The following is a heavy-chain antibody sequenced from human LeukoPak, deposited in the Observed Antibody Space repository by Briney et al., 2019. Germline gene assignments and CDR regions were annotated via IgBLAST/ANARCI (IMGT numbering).Heavy chain of an antibody. Sequence: ASVKVSCKASSYTFTRYGISWVRQAPGQGLEWMGWISGYNGNTNYAQKFLGRVSMTADTSTSTAYMELRSLTSDDTAVYYCARSGRGTYYYFDLWGLGTLVTVSS. V-gene: IGHV1-18*01. CDR2: ISGYNGNT. CDR1: SYTFTRYG. J-gene: IGHJ4*02. CDR3: ARSGRGTYYYFDL. D-gene: IGHD5-12*01.